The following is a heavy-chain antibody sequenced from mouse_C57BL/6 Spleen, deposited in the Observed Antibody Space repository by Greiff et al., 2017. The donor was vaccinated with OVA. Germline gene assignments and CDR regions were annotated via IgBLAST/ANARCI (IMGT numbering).Heavy chain of an antibody. Sequence: EVQLVESGGGLVKPGGSLKLSCAASGFTFSSYTMSWVRQTPEKRLEWVATISGGGGNTYYPDSVKGRFTISRDNAKNTLYLQMSSLRSEDTALYYCAVYSNYLFDYWGQGTTLTVSS. J-gene: IGHJ2*01. V-gene: IGHV5-9*01. CDR3: AVYSNYLFDY. D-gene: IGHD2-5*01. CDR2: ISGGGGNT. CDR1: GFTFSSYT.